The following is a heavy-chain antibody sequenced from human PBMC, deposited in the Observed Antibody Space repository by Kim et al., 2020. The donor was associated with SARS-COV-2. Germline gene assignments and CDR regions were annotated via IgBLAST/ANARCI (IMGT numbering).Heavy chain of an antibody. CDR1: GFTFSSYA. J-gene: IGHJ6*02. Sequence: GGSLRLSCAASGFTFSSYAMSWVRQAPGKGLEWVSAISGSGGSTYYADSVKGRFTISRDNSKNTLYLQMNSLRAEDTAVYYCAKQIWYSGSYGAPKYYYYGMDVWGQGTTVTVSS. CDR3: AKQIWYSGSYGAPKYYYYGMDV. CDR2: ISGSGGST. D-gene: IGHD1-26*01. V-gene: IGHV3-23*01.